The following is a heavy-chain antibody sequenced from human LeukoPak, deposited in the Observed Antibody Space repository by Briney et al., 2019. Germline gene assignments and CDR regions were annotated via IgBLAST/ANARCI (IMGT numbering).Heavy chain of an antibody. J-gene: IGHJ4*02. Sequence: SETLSLTCAVSGGSISSYYWSWIRQPPGKGLEWIGYIYHSGSTNYNPSLESRVSISVDTSKNQFSLKLSSVTAADTAVYYCARGSPLRSEKLSLYRDFDYWGQGTLVTVSS. D-gene: IGHD3-16*02. V-gene: IGHV4-59*01. CDR3: ARGSPLRSEKLSLYRDFDY. CDR2: IYHSGST. CDR1: GGSISSYY.